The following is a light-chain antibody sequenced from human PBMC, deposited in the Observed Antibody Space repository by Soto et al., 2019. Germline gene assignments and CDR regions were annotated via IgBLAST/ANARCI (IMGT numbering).Light chain of an antibody. CDR2: GAS. Sequence: EIVLTQSPGTLSLSPGERATLSCRASQSVSSSYLAWYQQKPGQAPRLLIYGASSRATGIPDRFSGSGSGTAFTLTISRPESEDCAVYYCQQYGSSPYTFGQGTKLEIK. J-gene: IGKJ2*01. CDR1: QSVSSSY. CDR3: QQYGSSPYT. V-gene: IGKV3-20*01.